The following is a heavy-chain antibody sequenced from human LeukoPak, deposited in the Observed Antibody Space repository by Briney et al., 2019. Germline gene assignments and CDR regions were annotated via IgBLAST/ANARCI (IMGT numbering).Heavy chain of an antibody. V-gene: IGHV4-34*01. CDR3: ARDIMVRGVIKRSGMDV. CDR1: GGSFSGYY. CDR2: INHSGST. D-gene: IGHD3-10*01. Sequence: PSETLSLACAVYGGSFSGYYWSWIRDPPGTGLEWIWEINHSGSTNSNPSLKSRVTISVDTSKNQFSLKLSSVTAADTAVYYCARDIMVRGVIKRSGMDVWGKGTTVTVSS. J-gene: IGHJ6*04.